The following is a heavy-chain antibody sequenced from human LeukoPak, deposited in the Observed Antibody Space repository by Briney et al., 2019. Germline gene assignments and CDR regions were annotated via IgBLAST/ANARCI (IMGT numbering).Heavy chain of an antibody. D-gene: IGHD6-6*01. CDR3: AKERGKQLVRYYFDY. CDR1: AFTSNNYW. V-gene: IGHV3-74*01. CDR2: IKGDGSST. J-gene: IGHJ4*02. Sequence: GGSLRLTCVVSAFTSNNYWMHWVRQAPGKGLVRVSRIKGDGSSTNYADSVRGRFTISRDNAKNTVYLQMNSLRTKDTAVYYCAKERGKQLVRYYFDYSGQGTLVTVSS.